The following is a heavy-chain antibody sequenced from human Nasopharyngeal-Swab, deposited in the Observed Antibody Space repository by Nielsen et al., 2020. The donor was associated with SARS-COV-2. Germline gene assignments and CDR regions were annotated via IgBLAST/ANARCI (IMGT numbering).Heavy chain of an antibody. CDR3: AREPYYDSSGYYYSDAFDI. Sequence: WARHAREQGGVWVVWISAYNGNTNYAQKLQGRVTMTTDTSTSTAYMELRSLRSDDTAVYYCAREPYYDSSGYYYSDAFDIWGQGTMVTVSS. D-gene: IGHD3-22*01. J-gene: IGHJ3*02. CDR2: ISAYNGNT. V-gene: IGHV1-18*01.